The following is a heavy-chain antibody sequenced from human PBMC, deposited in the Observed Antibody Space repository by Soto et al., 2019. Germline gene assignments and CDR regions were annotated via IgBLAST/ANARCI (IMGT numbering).Heavy chain of an antibody. J-gene: IGHJ4*02. Sequence: GGSLRLSCAASGFTFSSYGMHWVRQAPGKGLEWVAVIWYDGSNKYYADSVKGRFTISRDHSKNTLYLQMNSLRAEDTAVYYCARDSSSTGLYFDYWGQGTLVTVSS. CDR3: ARDSSSTGLYFDY. CDR2: IWYDGSNK. V-gene: IGHV3-33*01. D-gene: IGHD2-2*01. CDR1: GFTFSSYG.